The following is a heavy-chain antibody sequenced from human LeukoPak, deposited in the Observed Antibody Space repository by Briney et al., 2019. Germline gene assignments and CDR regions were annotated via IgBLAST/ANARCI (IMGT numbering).Heavy chain of an antibody. CDR1: GGSFSGYY. J-gene: IGHJ6*02. CDR2: INHSGST. V-gene: IGHV4-34*01. D-gene: IGHD1-26*01. Sequence: SETLSLTCAVYGGSFSGYYWSWIRQPPGKGLEWIGEINHSGSTNYNPSLKSRVTISVDTPKNQFSLKLSSVTAADTAVYYCAGCMGAPGYYYYYGMDVWGQGTTVTVSS. CDR3: AGCMGAPGYYYYYGMDV.